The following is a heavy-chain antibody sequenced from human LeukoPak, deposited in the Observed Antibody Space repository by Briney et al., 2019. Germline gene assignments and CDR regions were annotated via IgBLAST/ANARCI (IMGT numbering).Heavy chain of an antibody. Sequence: PSETLSLTCAVYGGSFSGHYWSWIRQPPGKGLEWIGEINHSGSTNYNPSLKSRVTISVDTSKNQFSLKLSSVTAADTVVYYGARVSFGYYDTSGYYYWGQGALVTVSS. D-gene: IGHD3-22*01. CDR1: GGSFSGHY. J-gene: IGHJ4*02. CDR2: INHSGST. V-gene: IGHV4-34*01. CDR3: ARVSFGYYDTSGYYY.